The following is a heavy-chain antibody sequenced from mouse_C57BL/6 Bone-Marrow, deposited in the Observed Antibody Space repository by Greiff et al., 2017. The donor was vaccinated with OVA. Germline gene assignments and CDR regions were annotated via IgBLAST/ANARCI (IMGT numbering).Heavy chain of an antibody. Sequence: QVQLKQSGPELVKPGASVKISCKASGYAFSSSWMNWVKQRPGKGLEWIGRIYPGDGDTNYNGKFKGKATLTADKSSSTAYMQLSSLTSEDSAVYFCSYDYDVGFAYWGQGTLVTVSA. CDR3: SYDYDVGFAY. J-gene: IGHJ3*01. CDR2: IYPGDGDT. V-gene: IGHV1-82*01. D-gene: IGHD2-4*01. CDR1: GYAFSSSW.